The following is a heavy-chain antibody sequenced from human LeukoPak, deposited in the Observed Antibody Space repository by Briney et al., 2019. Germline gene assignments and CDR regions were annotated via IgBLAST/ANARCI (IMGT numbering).Heavy chain of an antibody. Sequence: QPGGPLRLSCAASGFTFDLYAMHWVRQAPGRGLEWVAVMGFDGSKKYYADSVKGRFTISRDNSQNTLHLQMSSLRVADTAVYYCARDQVQLCSSGSCYVIDNWGPGTLVAVSS. D-gene: IGHD2-15*01. CDR3: ARDQVQLCSSGSCYVIDN. J-gene: IGHJ4*02. V-gene: IGHV3-30*04. CDR2: MGFDGSKK. CDR1: GFTFDLYA.